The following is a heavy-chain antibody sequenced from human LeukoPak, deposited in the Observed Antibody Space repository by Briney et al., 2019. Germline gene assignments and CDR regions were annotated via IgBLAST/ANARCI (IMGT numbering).Heavy chain of an antibody. J-gene: IGHJ4*02. CDR3: ATDQGYGEYDY. CDR2: ISAYNGNT. CDR1: GYTFTSYG. V-gene: IGHV1-18*01. Sequence: ASVRVSCKASGYTFTSYGISWVRQAPGQGLEWMGWISAYNGNTNYAQRLQGRVTMTTDTSTSTAYMELSSLRSEDTAVYYCATDQGYGEYDYWGQGTLVTVSS. D-gene: IGHD4-17*01.